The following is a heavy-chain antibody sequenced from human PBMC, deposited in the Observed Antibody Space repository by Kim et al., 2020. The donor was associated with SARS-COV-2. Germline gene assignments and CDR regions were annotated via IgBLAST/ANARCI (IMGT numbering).Heavy chain of an antibody. V-gene: IGHV3-30*07. CDR3: ARHWGAFVTGSCLDY. Sequence: DSAKGRFTISRDNSKNSLYLQMNSLRAEDTAVYYCARHWGAFVTGSCLDYWGQGTLVTVSS. J-gene: IGHJ4*02. D-gene: IGHD1-26*01.